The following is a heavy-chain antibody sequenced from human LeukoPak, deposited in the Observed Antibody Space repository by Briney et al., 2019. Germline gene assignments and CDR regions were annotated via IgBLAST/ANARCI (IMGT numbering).Heavy chain of an antibody. V-gene: IGHV4-4*07. CDR3: ARRPSSYWYFDY. Sequence: PSETLSLTCTVSDGSISSYYWSWIRQPAGKGLEWIGRIYGSGSTNHNPSLKSRVTMSLDTSRNQLSLKLSAVTAADTAIYYCARRPSSYWYFDYWGQGILVTVSS. CDR2: IYGSGST. J-gene: IGHJ4*02. D-gene: IGHD6-19*01. CDR1: DGSISSYY.